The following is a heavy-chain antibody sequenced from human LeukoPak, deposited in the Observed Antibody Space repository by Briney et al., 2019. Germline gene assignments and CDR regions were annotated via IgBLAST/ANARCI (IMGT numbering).Heavy chain of an antibody. J-gene: IGHJ5*02. V-gene: IGHV1-2*02. Sequence: ASVKVSCKASGYTFTGYYMHWVRQAPGQGLEWMGWINPNSGGTNYAQKFQGRVTMTRDTSISTAYMELSRLRSDDTAVYYCARVGITMVRGLRNWFDPWGQGTLVTVSS. CDR1: GYTFTGYY. D-gene: IGHD3-10*01. CDR2: INPNSGGT. CDR3: ARVGITMVRGLRNWFDP.